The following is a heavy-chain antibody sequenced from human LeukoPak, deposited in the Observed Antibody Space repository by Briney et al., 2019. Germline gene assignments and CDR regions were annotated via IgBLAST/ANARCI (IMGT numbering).Heavy chain of an antibody. V-gene: IGHV3-53*01. J-gene: IGHJ4*02. CDR3: ARAGVWFGESSHN. CDR2: IYGGAST. Sequence: PGGSLRLSCAASGFTVSSSYMSWVHQAPGKGLEWVSVIYGGASTYYADSVKGRFTVSRDNSKNTMYLQMNSLRVEDTAVYYCARAGVWFGESSHNWGQGTLVTVSS. CDR1: GFTVSSSY. D-gene: IGHD3-10*01.